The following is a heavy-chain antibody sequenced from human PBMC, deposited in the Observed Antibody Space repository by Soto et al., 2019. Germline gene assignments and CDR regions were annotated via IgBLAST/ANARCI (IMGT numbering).Heavy chain of an antibody. Sequence: GGSLRLSCAASGFTFSRYSMNWVRQAPGKGLEWVSSVSSSSSHIYYADSVKGRFTISRDNAENSLYLQMNSLRAEDTAVYYCASLRITMVRGAPVYFDYWGQGTLVTVSS. D-gene: IGHD3-10*01. J-gene: IGHJ4*02. CDR2: VSSSSSHI. V-gene: IGHV3-21*01. CDR3: ASLRITMVRGAPVYFDY. CDR1: GFTFSRYS.